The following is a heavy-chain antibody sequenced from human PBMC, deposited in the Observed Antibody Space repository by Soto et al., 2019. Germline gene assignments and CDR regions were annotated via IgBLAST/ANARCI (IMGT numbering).Heavy chain of an antibody. D-gene: IGHD2-2*01. Sequence: EVQLVESGGGLVKPGGSLRLSVAPFGLTFISYTMTWVRKPQGRGLEWVSSISSSSSYIYYADSVKGRFTISRDNAKNSLYLQMNSLRAEDTAVYYCARDRYCSSTSCNEFDYWGQGTLVTVSS. CDR3: ARDRYCSSTSCNEFDY. V-gene: IGHV3-21*01. J-gene: IGHJ4*02. CDR1: GLTFISYT. CDR2: ISSSSSYI.